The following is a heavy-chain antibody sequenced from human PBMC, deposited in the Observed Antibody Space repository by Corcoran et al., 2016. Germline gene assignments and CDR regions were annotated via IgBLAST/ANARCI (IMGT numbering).Heavy chain of an antibody. Sequence: QVQLQESGPGLVKPSQTLSLTCTVSGGSISRGGYYWSWIRQHPGKGLEWIGYIYYSGSTYYNPSLKSRVTIAVDTSKNQFSLKLSSVTAADTAVYFCARGGPYSSALGWFDPWGQGTLVTVSS. CDR1: GGSISRGGYY. V-gene: IGHV4-31*03. CDR3: ARGGPYSSALGWFDP. CDR2: IYYSGST. J-gene: IGHJ5*02. D-gene: IGHD6-6*01.